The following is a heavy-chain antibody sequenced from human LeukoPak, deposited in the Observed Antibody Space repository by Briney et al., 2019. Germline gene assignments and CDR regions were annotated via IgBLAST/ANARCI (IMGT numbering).Heavy chain of an antibody. CDR3: AIVPGEGYCSGGSCYSVI. V-gene: IGHV1-18*01. Sequence: ASVKVSCKASGYTFTSYGISWVRQAPGQGLEWMGWISAYNGNTNYAQKLQGRVTMTTDTSTSTAYMELRSLRSDDTAVYYGAIVPGEGYCSGGSCYSVIWGQGTLVTVSS. J-gene: IGHJ4*02. CDR2: ISAYNGNT. D-gene: IGHD2-15*01. CDR1: GYTFTSYG.